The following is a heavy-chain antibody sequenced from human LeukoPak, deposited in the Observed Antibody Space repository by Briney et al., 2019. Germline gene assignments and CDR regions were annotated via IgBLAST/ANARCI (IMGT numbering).Heavy chain of an antibody. Sequence: GRSLRLSCAASRFTFSSYTMHWVRQAPGKGLEWVAVISYDGSNRYYADSVKGRFTISRDNSKNTLYLQMNSLRAEDTAVYSCAREGIGSRVGGYYYGLVYWGQGTLVTVSS. J-gene: IGHJ4*02. D-gene: IGHD5-18*01. V-gene: IGHV3-30*04. CDR2: ISYDGSNR. CDR1: RFTFSSYT. CDR3: AREGIGSRVGGYYYGLVY.